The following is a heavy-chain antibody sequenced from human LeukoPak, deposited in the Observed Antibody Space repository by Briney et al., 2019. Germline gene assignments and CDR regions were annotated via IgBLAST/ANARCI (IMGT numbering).Heavy chain of an antibody. D-gene: IGHD3-9*01. CDR2: ISGSGGST. J-gene: IGHJ4*02. CDR3: AAQLRYFDWLLGY. CDR1: GFTFSNYW. Sequence: GGSLRLSCAASGFTFSNYWMSWVRQAPGKGLEWVSTISGSGGSTYYADSVKGRFTISRDNSKNTLYLQMNSLRAEDTAVYYCAAQLRYFDWLLGYWSQGTLVTVSS. V-gene: IGHV3-23*01.